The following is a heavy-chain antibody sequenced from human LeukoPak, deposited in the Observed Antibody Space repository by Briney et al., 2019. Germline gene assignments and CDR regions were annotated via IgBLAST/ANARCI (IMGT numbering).Heavy chain of an antibody. CDR3: ARAGGQLPAAIEDGMDV. J-gene: IGHJ6*02. CDR1: GGTFSSYA. Sequence: ASVNVSCKASGGTFSSYAISWVRQAPGQGLEWMGGIIPIFGTANYAQKFQGRVTITADESTSTAYMELSSLRSEDTAVYYCARAGGQLPAAIEDGMDVWGQGTTVTVSS. CDR2: IIPIFGTA. D-gene: IGHD2-2*01. V-gene: IGHV1-69*13.